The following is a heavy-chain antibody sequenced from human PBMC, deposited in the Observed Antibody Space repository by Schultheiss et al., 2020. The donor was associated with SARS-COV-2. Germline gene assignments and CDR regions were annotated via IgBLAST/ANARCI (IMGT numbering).Heavy chain of an antibody. CDR2: INHSGST. D-gene: IGHD6-13*01. J-gene: IGHJ5*02. Sequence: SETLSLTCAVYGGSFSGYFWSWIRQPPGKGLEWIGEINHSGSTNYNPSLKSRVTISVDTSKNQFSLKLSSVTAADTAVYYCARGLGTRSSSFNWFDPWGQGTLVTVSS. V-gene: IGHV4-34*01. CDR3: ARGLGTRSSSFNWFDP. CDR1: GGSFSGYF.